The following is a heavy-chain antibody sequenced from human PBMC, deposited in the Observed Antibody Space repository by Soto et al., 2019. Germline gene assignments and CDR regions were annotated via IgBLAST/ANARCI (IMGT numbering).Heavy chain of an antibody. CDR3: ARLRISTVSATYYFDY. CDR1: RLSISYSS. V-gene: IGHV4-59*01. Sequence: TLSLTCLFFRLSISYSSWTWLRQPPGKGLEWIGYISNSGNTDYNPSLKSRVTISVDMSTNQFSLKLDSVTAADTAVYYCARLRISTVSATYYFDYWGQGALVTVS. D-gene: IGHD4-17*01. CDR2: ISNSGNT. J-gene: IGHJ4*02.